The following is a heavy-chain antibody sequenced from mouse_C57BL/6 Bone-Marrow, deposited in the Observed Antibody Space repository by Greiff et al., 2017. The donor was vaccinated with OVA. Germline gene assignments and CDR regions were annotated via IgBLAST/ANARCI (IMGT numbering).Heavy chain of an antibody. CDR2: ISSGGSYT. V-gene: IGHV5-6*01. CDR1: GFTFSSYG. D-gene: IGHD2-3*01. CDR3: ARHGDGYRAWFAY. J-gene: IGHJ3*01. Sequence: EVKLVESGGDLVKPGGSLKLSCAASGFTFSSYGMSWVRQTPDKRLEWVATISSGGSYTYYPDSVKGRFTISRDNAKNTLYLQMSSLKSEDTAMYYFARHGDGYRAWFAYWGQGTLVTVSA.